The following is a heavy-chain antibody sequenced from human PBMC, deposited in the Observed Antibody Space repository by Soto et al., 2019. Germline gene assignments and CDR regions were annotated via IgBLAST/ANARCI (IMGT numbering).Heavy chain of an antibody. CDR3: ARERVLSEVPAARPFYYYYGMDV. J-gene: IGHJ6*02. CDR1: GFTFSSYA. D-gene: IGHD2-2*01. Sequence: VGSLRLSCAASGFTFSSYAMHWVRQAPGKGLEWVAVISYDGSNKYYADSVKGRFTISRDNSKNTLYLQMNSLRAEDTAVYYCARERVLSEVPAARPFYYYYGMDVWGQGTTVTVSS. CDR2: ISYDGSNK. V-gene: IGHV3-30-3*01.